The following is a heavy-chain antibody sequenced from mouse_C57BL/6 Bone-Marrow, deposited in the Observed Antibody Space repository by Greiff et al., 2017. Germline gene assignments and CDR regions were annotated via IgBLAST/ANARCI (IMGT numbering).Heavy chain of an antibody. CDR1: GYTFTDYY. CDR3: AREDASY. V-gene: IGHV1-26*01. CDR2: INPNNGGT. D-gene: IGHD6-1*01. Sequence: EVQLQQSGPELVKPGASVKISCKASGYTFTDYYMNWVKQSHGKSLEWIGDINPNNGGTSYNQKFKGKATLTVDKSSSTAYMELRSLTSEDSAVYYCAREDASYWGQGTTLTVSS. J-gene: IGHJ2*01.